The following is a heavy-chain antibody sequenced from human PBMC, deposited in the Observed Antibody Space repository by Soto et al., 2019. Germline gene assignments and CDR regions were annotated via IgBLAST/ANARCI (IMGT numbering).Heavy chain of an antibody. Sequence: ASVKVSCKASGYTFTSYDINWVRQATGQGLEWMGWMNPNSGNTGYAQKFQGRVTMTRNTSISTAYMELSSLRSEDTAVYCCARAHYYDSSGYYPNFDYWGQGTLVTVSS. CDR2: MNPNSGNT. CDR3: ARAHYYDSSGYYPNFDY. D-gene: IGHD3-22*01. V-gene: IGHV1-8*01. CDR1: GYTFTSYD. J-gene: IGHJ4*02.